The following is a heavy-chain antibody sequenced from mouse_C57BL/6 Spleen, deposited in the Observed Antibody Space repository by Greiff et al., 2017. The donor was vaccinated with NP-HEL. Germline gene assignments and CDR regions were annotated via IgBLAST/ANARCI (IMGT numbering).Heavy chain of an antibody. Sequence: EVMLVESGGGLVQPKGSLKLSCAASGFSFNTYAMNWVRQAPGKGLEWVARIRSKSNNYATYYADSVKDRFTISRDDSESMLYLQMNNLKTEDTAMYYCVRDGPLWSFAYWGQGTLVTVSA. D-gene: IGHD1-1*02. V-gene: IGHV10-1*01. CDR2: IRSKSNNYAT. CDR1: GFSFNTYA. CDR3: VRDGPLWSFAY. J-gene: IGHJ3*01.